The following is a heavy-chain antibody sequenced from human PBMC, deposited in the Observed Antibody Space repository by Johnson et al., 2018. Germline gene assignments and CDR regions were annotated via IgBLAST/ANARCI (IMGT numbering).Heavy chain of an antibody. Sequence: QVQLVQSGGGVVQPGRSLRLSCAASGFTFSSYGMHWVRQAPGKGLEWVAVIWYDGSNKYYADSVKGRFTISRDNSKNTLYLQMNSLIAEDTAVYYCAREVAPYDYVWGSYRYSEYFQHWGQGTLVTVSS. CDR2: IWYDGSNK. CDR3: AREVAPYDYVWGSYRYSEYFQH. D-gene: IGHD3-16*02. CDR1: GFTFSSYG. V-gene: IGHV3-33*01. J-gene: IGHJ1*01.